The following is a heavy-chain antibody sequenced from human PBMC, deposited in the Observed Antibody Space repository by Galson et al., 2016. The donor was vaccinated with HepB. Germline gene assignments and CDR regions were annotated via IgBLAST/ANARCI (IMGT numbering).Heavy chain of an antibody. Sequence: SLRLSCAASGFSFSTYAMHWVRQAPGKGLEWVALISYDGSYSSYADSVKGRFTIFRDNSKNTLYLQMNSLRAEDTAVYYCAREGAEMAVAGTAFDYWGQGTLVTVSS. CDR2: ISYDGSYS. V-gene: IGHV3-30*03. CDR1: GFSFSTYA. J-gene: IGHJ4*02. D-gene: IGHD6-19*01. CDR3: AREGAEMAVAGTAFDY.